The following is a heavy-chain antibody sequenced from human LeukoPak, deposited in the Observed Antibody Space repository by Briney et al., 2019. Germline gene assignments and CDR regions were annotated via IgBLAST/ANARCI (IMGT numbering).Heavy chain of an antibody. D-gene: IGHD1-26*01. CDR2: ISSSGSTI. J-gene: IGHJ4*02. CDR1: GFTFSSYE. CDR3: ARDEDGSYESLIDY. Sequence: GGSLRLSCAASGFTFSSYEMNWVRQAPGKGLEWVSYISSSGSTIYYADSVKGRFTISRDNAKNSLYLQMNSLRAEDTAVYYCARDEDGSYESLIDYWGQGTLVTVSS. V-gene: IGHV3-48*03.